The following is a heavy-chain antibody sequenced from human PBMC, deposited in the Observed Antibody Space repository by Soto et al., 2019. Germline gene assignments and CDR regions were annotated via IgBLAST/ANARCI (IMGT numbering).Heavy chain of an antibody. Sequence: GASVKVSCKASGYTFTGYYMHWVRQAPGQGLEWMGWINPNSGGTNYAQKFQGWVTMTRDTSISTAYMELSRLRSDDTAVYYCARTTVTPYYYYGMDVWGQGTTVTVSS. D-gene: IGHD4-17*01. V-gene: IGHV1-2*04. J-gene: IGHJ6*02. CDR1: GYTFTGYY. CDR3: ARTTVTPYYYYGMDV. CDR2: INPNSGGT.